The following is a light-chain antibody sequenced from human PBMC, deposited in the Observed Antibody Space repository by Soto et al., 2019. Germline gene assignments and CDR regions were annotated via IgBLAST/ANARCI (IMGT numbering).Light chain of an antibody. J-gene: IGKJ2*01. CDR2: GAS. CDR1: QSVSSSY. CDR3: QQFGNSPYT. Sequence: EIVLTQSPGTLSLSPGERATLSCRASQSVSSSYLAWYQQKPGQAPRLHIYGASSRATGIPDRFSGSGYGTDVTLTISRLEPEDFAVYYCQQFGNSPYTFGQGTRLEIK. V-gene: IGKV3-20*01.